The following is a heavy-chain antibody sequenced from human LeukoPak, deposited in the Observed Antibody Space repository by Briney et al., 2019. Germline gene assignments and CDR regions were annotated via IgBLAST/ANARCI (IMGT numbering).Heavy chain of an antibody. J-gene: IGHJ4*02. D-gene: IGHD1-26*01. CDR1: GFTFSSYG. CDR2: ISGSGGST. CDR3: AKADSGRHLWD. V-gene: IGHV3-23*01. Sequence: QSGGSLRLSCAASGFTFSSYGMSWVRQAPGKGLEWVSAISGSGGSTYYADSVKGRFTISRDNSKNTLYLQMNSLRAEDTAVYYCAKADSGRHLWDWGQGTLVTVSS.